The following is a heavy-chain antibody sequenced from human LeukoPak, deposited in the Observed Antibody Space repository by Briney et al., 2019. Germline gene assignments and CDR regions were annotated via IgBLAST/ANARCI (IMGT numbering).Heavy chain of an antibody. D-gene: IGHD6-19*01. CDR2: SYYSGST. Sequence: PSETLSLTCSVSGGSISTYYWSWIRQPPGKGLEWIGYSYYSGSTNSNPSLKSRVTISVDMSKNQFSLKLNSVTAADTAVYYCARVGSGSFDYWGQGTLVTVSS. J-gene: IGHJ4*02. CDR1: GGSISTYY. V-gene: IGHV4-59*01. CDR3: ARVGSGSFDY.